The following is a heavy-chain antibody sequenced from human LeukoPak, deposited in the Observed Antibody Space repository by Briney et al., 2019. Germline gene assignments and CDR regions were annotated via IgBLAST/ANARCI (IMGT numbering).Heavy chain of an antibody. CDR2: ISDSGGTI. CDR3: AKDRAIRGGKGFDS. CDR1: RFPFSIYE. Sequence: GGSLILSRVVSRFPFSIYEMNWVRQAPGKGLEWVSSISDSGGTIYHTDSVKGRFTTSRDNSKKTLYLQMNSLRAEDTAVYYCAKDRAIRGGKGFDSWGQGTLVTVSS. D-gene: IGHD3-10*01. J-gene: IGHJ4*02. V-gene: IGHV3-23*01.